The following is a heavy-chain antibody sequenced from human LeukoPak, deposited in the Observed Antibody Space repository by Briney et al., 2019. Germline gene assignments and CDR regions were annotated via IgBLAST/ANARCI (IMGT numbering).Heavy chain of an antibody. CDR3: ATTGGAPVGSLYSVSYYLDY. Sequence: PGGSLRLSCAASRFVFPSSGMHWVRQAPGKGLEGVAVISYDGSNKYYADSVKGRFTISRDNSKNTLYLQMNSLRAEDTAVYYCATTGGAPVGSLYSVSYYLDYWGQGALVTVSS. V-gene: IGHV3-30*03. CDR1: RFVFPSSG. J-gene: IGHJ4*02. CDR2: ISYDGSNK. D-gene: IGHD1-26*01.